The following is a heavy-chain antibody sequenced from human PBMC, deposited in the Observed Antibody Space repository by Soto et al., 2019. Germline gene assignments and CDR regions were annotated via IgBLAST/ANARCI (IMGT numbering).Heavy chain of an antibody. CDR1: GFTFSSYG. CDR2: IWYDGSNK. Sequence: PGGSLRLSCAASGFTFSSYGMHWVRQAPGKGLEWVTVIWYDGSNKYYADSVKGRFTISRDNSKNTLYLQMNSLRAEDTAVYYCARGLRYFDWLGRRNHWFDPWVQGT. J-gene: IGHJ5*02. V-gene: IGHV3-33*01. CDR3: ARGLRYFDWLGRRNHWFDP. D-gene: IGHD3-9*01.